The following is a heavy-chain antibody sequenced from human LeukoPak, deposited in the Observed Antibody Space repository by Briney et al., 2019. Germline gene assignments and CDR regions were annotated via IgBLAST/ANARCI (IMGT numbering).Heavy chain of an antibody. V-gene: IGHV4-59*08. D-gene: IGHD7-27*01. J-gene: IGHJ4*02. CDR3: ARHSQRSGDLGSARNFDY. CDR2: IDYSGST. CDR1: GGYISSYY. Sequence: SETLSLTCTVSGGYISSYYWSWIRQPPGKGLEWIGYIDYSGSTNYNPSLKSRVTISVDTSKNQFSLKLSSVTAADTAVYYCARHSQRSGDLGSARNFDYWGQGTLVTVSS.